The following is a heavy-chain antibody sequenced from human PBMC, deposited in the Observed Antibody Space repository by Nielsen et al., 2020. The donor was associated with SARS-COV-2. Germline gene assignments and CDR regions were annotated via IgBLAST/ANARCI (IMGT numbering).Heavy chain of an antibody. J-gene: IGHJ6*03. V-gene: IGHV5-51*01. CDR3: ARHKLEDIVVVPANYYYYMDV. D-gene: IGHD2-2*01. CDR1: GYSFTSYW. Sequence: GESLKISCEGSGYSFTSYWIGWVRQMPGKGLEWMGIIYPGDSDTRYSPSFQGQVTISADKSISTAYLQWSSLKASGTAMYYCARHKLEDIVVVPANYYYYMDVWGKGTTVTVSS. CDR2: IYPGDSDT.